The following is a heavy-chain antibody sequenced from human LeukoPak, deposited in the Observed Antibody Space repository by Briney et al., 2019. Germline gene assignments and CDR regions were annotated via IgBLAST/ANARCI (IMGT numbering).Heavy chain of an antibody. CDR1: GLTFSSYS. Sequence: GGSLRLSCAASGLTFSSYSMNWVRQAPGKGLEWVSSISSSSSYIYYADSVKGRFTISRNNAKNSLYLQMNSLRAEDTAVYYCARDQGFLEWKEDVWGKGTTVTVSS. V-gene: IGHV3-21*01. D-gene: IGHD3-3*01. CDR3: ARDQGFLEWKEDV. CDR2: ISSSSSYI. J-gene: IGHJ6*04.